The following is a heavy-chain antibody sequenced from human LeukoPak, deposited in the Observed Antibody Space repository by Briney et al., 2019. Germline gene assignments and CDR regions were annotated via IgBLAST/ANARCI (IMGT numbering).Heavy chain of an antibody. CDR3: ARLSGYYIN. Sequence: SETLSLTCTVSGGSISSSSYHWGWIRQPPGKGLEWIGSIYYSGSTYYNPSLKSRVTISVDTSKNQFSLKLSSVTAADTAVYYCARLSGYYINWGQGTLVTVSS. V-gene: IGHV4-39*01. J-gene: IGHJ4*02. CDR2: IYYSGST. D-gene: IGHD3-22*01. CDR1: GGSISSSSYH.